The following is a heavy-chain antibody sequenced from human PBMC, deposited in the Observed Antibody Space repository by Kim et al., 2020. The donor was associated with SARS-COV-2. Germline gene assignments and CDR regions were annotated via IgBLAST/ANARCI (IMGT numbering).Heavy chain of an antibody. D-gene: IGHD3-22*01. V-gene: IGHV3-23*01. CDR3: AKTTYYYDSSGYYDEGPFDY. J-gene: IGHJ4*02. Sequence: RFTIARDNSKNTLYLQMNSLRAEDTAVYYCAKTTYYYDSSGYYDEGPFDYWGQGILVTVSS.